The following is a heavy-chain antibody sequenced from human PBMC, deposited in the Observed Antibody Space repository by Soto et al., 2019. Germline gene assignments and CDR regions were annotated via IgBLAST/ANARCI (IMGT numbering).Heavy chain of an antibody. Sequence: EVQLVESGGGLVQPGGSLRLSCAASGFTVSSNYMSWVRQAPGKGLEWVSIIYSGGGTYYADSVKGRFTISRDSSKNTLYLQMNYLRGEDTVVYYCARDFRRFGELLGEYWGQGTLVTVSS. CDR1: GFTVSSNY. CDR2: IYSGGGT. D-gene: IGHD3-10*01. J-gene: IGHJ4*02. CDR3: ARDFRRFGELLGEY. V-gene: IGHV3-66*01.